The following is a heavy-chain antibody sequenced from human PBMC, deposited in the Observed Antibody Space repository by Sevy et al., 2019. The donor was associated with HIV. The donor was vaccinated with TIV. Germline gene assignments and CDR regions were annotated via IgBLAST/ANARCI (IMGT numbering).Heavy chain of an antibody. D-gene: IGHD3-22*01. V-gene: IGHV3-23*01. CDR1: RVSFTNPA. CDR3: AKNHYELVSYFEH. Sequence: GGSLRLSCSTSRVSFTNPAMSWLRQAPGKGLEWVASIIGSGGTKYYAGSVRGRFSISRDDSEDTVYLQMSSLRAEDTAVYYCAKNHYELVSYFEHWGQGTLVTVSS. J-gene: IGHJ1*01. CDR2: IIGSGGTK.